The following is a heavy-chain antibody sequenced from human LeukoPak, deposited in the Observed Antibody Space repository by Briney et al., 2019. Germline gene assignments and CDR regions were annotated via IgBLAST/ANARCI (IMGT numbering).Heavy chain of an antibody. CDR2: IIPIFGTA. CDR3: ATPLYSSSWPSFDY. J-gene: IGHJ4*02. CDR1: GGTFSSYA. Sequence: SVKVSCKASGGTFSSYAISWVRQAPGQGLEWMGRIIPIFGTANYAQKFQGRVTITTDESTSTAYMELSSLRSEDTAVYYCATPLYSSSWPSFDYWGQGTLVTVSS. V-gene: IGHV1-69*05. D-gene: IGHD6-13*01.